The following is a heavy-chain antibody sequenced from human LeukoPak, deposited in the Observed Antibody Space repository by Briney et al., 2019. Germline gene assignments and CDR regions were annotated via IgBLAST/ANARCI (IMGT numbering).Heavy chain of an antibody. CDR1: GFTFDDYA. V-gene: IGHV3-9*01. Sequence: SLRLSCAASGFTFDDYAMHWVRQAPGKGLEWASGISWNSGSIGYADSVKGRFTISRDNAKNSLYLQMNSLRAEDTALYYCAKDRTFSGSNYYFDYWGQGTLVTVSS. CDR3: AKDRTFSGSNYYFDY. D-gene: IGHD6-19*01. CDR2: ISWNSGSI. J-gene: IGHJ4*02.